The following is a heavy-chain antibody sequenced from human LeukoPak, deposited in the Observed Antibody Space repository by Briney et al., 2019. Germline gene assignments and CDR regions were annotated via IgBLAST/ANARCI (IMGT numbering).Heavy chain of an antibody. V-gene: IGHV1-18*01. CDR1: GYTFTTYA. CDR3: ARWAGASYYLDY. J-gene: IGHJ4*02. Sequence: ASVKVSCKASGYTFTTYAISWVRQAPGQGLEWMGWISVYNGNINYAQTLQGRVTMTTDTSTSTTYMELRSLRSDDTAVYYCARWAGASYYLDYWGQGTLVTVSS. D-gene: IGHD1-26*01. CDR2: ISVYNGNI.